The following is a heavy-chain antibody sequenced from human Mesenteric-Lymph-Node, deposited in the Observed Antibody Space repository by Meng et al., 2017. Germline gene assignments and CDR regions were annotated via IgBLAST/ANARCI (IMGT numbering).Heavy chain of an antibody. CDR2: IYYSGST. CDR1: GGSISSYY. J-gene: IGHJ6*02. V-gene: IGHV4-59*01. D-gene: IGHD6-19*01. CDR3: ARVAGTGYYYYGMDV. Sequence: SETLSLTCTVSGGSISSYYWSWIRQPPGKGLEWIGYIYYSGSTNYNPSLKSRVTISVDTSKNQFSLKLSSVTAADTAVYYCARVAGTGYYYYGMDVWGQGTMVTVSS.